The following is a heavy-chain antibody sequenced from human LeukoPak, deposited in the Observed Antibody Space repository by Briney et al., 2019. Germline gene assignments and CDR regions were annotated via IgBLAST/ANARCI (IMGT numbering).Heavy chain of an antibody. Sequence: PGGSLRLSCAASGFTFSNYWMTWGRQAPGKGLEWVAHVKPDGSEKSYVDSVKGRFTISRDNAQNSLYLQMNSLRAEDTAVYYCARDRGYYVFDYWGQGTLVTVSS. J-gene: IGHJ4*02. CDR3: ARDRGYYVFDY. D-gene: IGHD3-22*01. CDR1: GFTFSNYW. CDR2: VKPDGSEK. V-gene: IGHV3-7*01.